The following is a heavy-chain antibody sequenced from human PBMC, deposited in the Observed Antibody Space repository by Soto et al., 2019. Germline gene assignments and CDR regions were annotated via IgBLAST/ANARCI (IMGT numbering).Heavy chain of an antibody. V-gene: IGHV4-61*01. Sequence: SETLSLTCTVSSGSVNTGSYYWSWIRQPPGKGLEWIGYIYYSGSTNYNPSLKSRVTIAVDTSKKQFSLKLTSVTAEDTAVYYCARQSYFFFWSAETSFFILVLGQATTV. J-gene: IGHJ6*02. CDR2: IYYSGST. CDR3: ARQSYFFFWSAETSFFILV. CDR1: SGSVNTGSYY. D-gene: IGHD3-3*01.